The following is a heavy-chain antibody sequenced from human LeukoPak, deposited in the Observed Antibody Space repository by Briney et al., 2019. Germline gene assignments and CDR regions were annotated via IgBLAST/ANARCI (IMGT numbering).Heavy chain of an antibody. V-gene: IGHV1-18*01. CDR2: ISTYNGNT. J-gene: IGHJ4*02. Sequence: ASVKVSCKASGYRFTTYGISWVRQAPGQGLEWMGWISTYNGNTNYAQKFQGRVTMTTDTSTRTAYMELGSLRSDDTAVYYCARDPRTVFDHWGQGTLVTVSS. CDR1: GYRFTTYG. CDR3: ARDPRTVFDH.